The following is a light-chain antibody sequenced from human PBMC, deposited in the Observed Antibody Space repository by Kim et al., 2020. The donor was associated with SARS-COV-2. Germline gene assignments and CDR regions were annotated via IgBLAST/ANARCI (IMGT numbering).Light chain of an antibody. CDR2: YDS. CDR1: NIGSKS. Sequence: ARGKTARITCGGNNIGSKSVHWYQQKPGQAPVLVIYYDSDRPSGIPERFSGSNSGNTATLTISRVEAGDEADYYCQVWDSSSDQYVFGTGTKVTVL. J-gene: IGLJ1*01. V-gene: IGLV3-21*04. CDR3: QVWDSSSDQYV.